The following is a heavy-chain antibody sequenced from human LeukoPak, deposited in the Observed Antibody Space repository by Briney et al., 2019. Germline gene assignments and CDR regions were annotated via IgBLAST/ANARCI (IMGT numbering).Heavy chain of an antibody. CDR2: INPNSGGT. Sequence: GASVKVSCKASGYTFTGYYMHWVRQAPGQGLEWMGWINPNSGGTNYAQKFQGRVTMTRDTSISTAYMELSRLRSDDTAVYYCASEPADSKNYYYYMDVWGKGTTVTVSS. D-gene: IGHD2-2*01. V-gene: IGHV1-2*02. CDR3: ASEPADSKNYYYYMDV. CDR1: GYTFTGYY. J-gene: IGHJ6*03.